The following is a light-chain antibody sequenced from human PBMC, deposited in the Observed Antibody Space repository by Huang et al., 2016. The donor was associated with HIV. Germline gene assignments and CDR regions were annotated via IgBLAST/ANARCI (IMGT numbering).Light chain of an antibody. CDR2: GAS. V-gene: IGKV1-39*01. CDR1: QNIRRD. Sequence: DIQMTQSPSSLYASVGDRVTITCRASQNIRRDLNWYQQKPGKSPNLLIYGASYLQIGVPSRFSGSGSGADFTLTINILQPEDFATYYCQQTYNTPWTFGQGTKVEVK. J-gene: IGKJ1*01. CDR3: QQTYNTPWT.